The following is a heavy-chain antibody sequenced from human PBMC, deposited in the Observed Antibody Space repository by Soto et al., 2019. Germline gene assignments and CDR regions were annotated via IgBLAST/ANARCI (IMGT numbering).Heavy chain of an antibody. D-gene: IGHD1-26*01. CDR3: AKGTGSYQGHFQH. CDR2: ISGSGGST. J-gene: IGHJ1*01. V-gene: IGHV3-23*01. Sequence: EVQLLESGGGLVQPGGSLRLSCAASGFTFSSYAMSWVRQAPGKGLECFSAISGSGGSTYFADSVKGRFTISRDNSKNTLYLQMNSLRAEDTAVYYCAKGTGSYQGHFQHWGQGTLVTVSS. CDR1: GFTFSSYA.